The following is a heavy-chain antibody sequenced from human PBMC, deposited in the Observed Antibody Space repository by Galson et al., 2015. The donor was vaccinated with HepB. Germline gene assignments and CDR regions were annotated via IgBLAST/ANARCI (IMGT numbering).Heavy chain of an antibody. J-gene: IGHJ4*02. CDR3: AKVYSISSPFDN. CDR2: IGVGRTTQ. D-gene: IGHD6-6*01. CDR1: GFTFGSHV. V-gene: IGHV3-23*01. Sequence: SLRLSCAASGFTFGSHVMAWVRRAPGRGLEWVSSIGVGRTTQYYADSVKGRFIVSRDNSKNTLYLQMNSLTAEDTAIYFCAKVYSISSPFDNWGQGTPVAVSS.